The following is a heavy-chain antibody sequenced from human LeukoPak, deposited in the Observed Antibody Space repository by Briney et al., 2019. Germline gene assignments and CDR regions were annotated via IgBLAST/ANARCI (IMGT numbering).Heavy chain of an antibody. CDR2: ISSDGSNK. J-gene: IGHJ6*02. V-gene: IGHV3-30-3*01. Sequence: GGSLRLSCAASGFTFSNYAMHWVRQAPGKGLEWVAVISSDGSNKYYADSVKGRFTISRDNSKNTLYLQMNSLRAEDTAVYYCARDVPRTYYYDSSGYTFFGGMDVWGQGTTVTVSS. CDR3: ARDVPRTYYYDSSGYTFFGGMDV. CDR1: GFTFSNYA. D-gene: IGHD3-22*01.